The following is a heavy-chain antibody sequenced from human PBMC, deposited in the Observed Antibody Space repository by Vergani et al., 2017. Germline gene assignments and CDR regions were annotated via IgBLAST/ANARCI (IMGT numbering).Heavy chain of an antibody. V-gene: IGHV4-39*02. CDR2: IYYSGLT. CDR3: AREISGRGYYYYYMDV. Sequence: QLQLQQSGPGLVKPSETLFLTCTVSADSISSGSYYWGWIRQPPGKSLEWIGSIYYSGLTYYNPSLKSRVAISVDTSKNQFALQLSSVTAADSAVYYCAREISGRGYYYYYMDVWGKGITVTVSS. J-gene: IGHJ6*03. CDR1: ADSISSGSYY. D-gene: IGHD6-13*01.